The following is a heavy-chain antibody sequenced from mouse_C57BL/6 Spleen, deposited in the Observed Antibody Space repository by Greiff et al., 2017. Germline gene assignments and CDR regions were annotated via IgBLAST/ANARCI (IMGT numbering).Heavy chain of an antibody. J-gene: IGHJ4*01. CDR2: IYPGDGDT. D-gene: IGHD2-12*01. CDR3: ARSGNDLYNAMDY. CDR1: GYAFSSYW. Sequence: QVQLQQSGAELVKPGASVKISCKASGYAFSSYWMNWVKQRPGQGLEWIGQIYPGDGDTNYNGKFKGKATLTADKSSSTAYMQLSSLTSEDSAVDVCARSGNDLYNAMDYWGQGTSVTVSA. V-gene: IGHV1-80*01.